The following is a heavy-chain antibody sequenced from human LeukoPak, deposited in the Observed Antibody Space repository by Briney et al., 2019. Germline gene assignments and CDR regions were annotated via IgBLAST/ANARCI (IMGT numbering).Heavy chain of an antibody. V-gene: IGHV3-48*03. Sequence: PGGSLRLSCAASGFTFSSQETSWVRQAPGKGLEWVSYISSSGSTIYYADSVKGRFTISRDNAKNSLYLQMNSLRAEDTAVYYCARDRKIAAAGTWEYFQHWGQGTLVTVSS. CDR2: ISSSGSTI. J-gene: IGHJ1*01. CDR3: ARDRKIAAAGTWEYFQH. D-gene: IGHD6-13*01. CDR1: GFTFSSQE.